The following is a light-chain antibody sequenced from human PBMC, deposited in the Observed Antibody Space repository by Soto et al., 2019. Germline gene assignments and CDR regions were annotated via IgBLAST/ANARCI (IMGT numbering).Light chain of an antibody. J-gene: IGKJ3*01. CDR2: DAS. CDR3: QERSNWPLTVS. V-gene: IGKV3-11*01. CDR1: QNVGNY. Sequence: EVVLTQSPATLSLSPGESATLSCRASQNVGNYLAWYQQKPGQAPRLLIYDASNRASGIPARFSGRGSGTDVTLTINSVEAEDVAVYYCQERSNWPLTVSFGPGTKVDI.